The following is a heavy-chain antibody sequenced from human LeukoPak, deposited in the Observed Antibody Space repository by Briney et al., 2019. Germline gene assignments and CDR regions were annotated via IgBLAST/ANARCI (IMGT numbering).Heavy chain of an antibody. CDR3: ARDRSGSYPETYGMDV. D-gene: IGHD1-26*01. V-gene: IGHV3-21*01. J-gene: IGHJ6*02. CDR1: GFTFSSYS. CDR2: ISSSSSYI. Sequence: GGSLRLSCAASGFTFSSYSMNWVRQAPGKGLEWVSSISSSSSYIYYADSVKGRFTISRDNAKNSLYLQMSSLRAEDTAVYYCARDRSGSYPETYGMDVWGQGTTVTVSS.